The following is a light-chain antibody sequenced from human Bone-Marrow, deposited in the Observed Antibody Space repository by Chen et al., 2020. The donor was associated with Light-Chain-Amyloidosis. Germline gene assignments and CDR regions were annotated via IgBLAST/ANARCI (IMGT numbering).Light chain of an antibody. CDR2: STN. Sequence: QTVVTQEPSFSVSPGGTVTLTCGLISGSVSTNYYPAWYQQTPGQAPRTLIYSTNTRSTGDPDRFSGTIIGNKATITITGAKADDESDYYCVLYVGSGIWVFGGGTKLTVL. CDR1: SGSVSTNYY. CDR3: VLYVGSGIWV. V-gene: IGLV8-61*01. J-gene: IGLJ3*02.